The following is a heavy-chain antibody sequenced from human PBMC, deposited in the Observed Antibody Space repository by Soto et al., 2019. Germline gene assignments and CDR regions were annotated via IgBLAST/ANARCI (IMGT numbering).Heavy chain of an antibody. Sequence: QVQLQESGPGLVKPSETLSLTCTVSGGSISSYYWSWIRQPPGKGLEWIGYIYYSGSNNYNPSLKSRVTISVHTPKNEFFLKLSSVTAADTAVYYCARAVISVAAAGTYYFDYWGQGTLVTVSS. J-gene: IGHJ4*02. CDR1: GGSISSYY. D-gene: IGHD6-13*01. CDR3: ARAVISVAAAGTYYFDY. V-gene: IGHV4-59*01. CDR2: IYYSGSN.